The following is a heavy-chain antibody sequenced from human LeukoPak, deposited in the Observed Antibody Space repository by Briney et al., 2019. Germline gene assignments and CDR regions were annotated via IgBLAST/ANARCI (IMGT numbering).Heavy chain of an antibody. CDR3: VREGDSGSYSSY. CDR2: ISGSGKSI. Sequence: GGSLRLSCAASGFSFSNYNMNWVRQAPGKGLEWLSYISGSGKSIYYADSVKGRFTISRDNAENSLYLQMNSLRDEDTAVYYRVREGDSGSYSSYWGQGTLVTVSS. CDR1: GFSFSNYN. V-gene: IGHV3-48*02. D-gene: IGHD1-26*01. J-gene: IGHJ4*02.